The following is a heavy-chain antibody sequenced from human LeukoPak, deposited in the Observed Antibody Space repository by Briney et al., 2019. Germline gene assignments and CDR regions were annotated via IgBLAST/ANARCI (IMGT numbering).Heavy chain of an antibody. J-gene: IGHJ6*02. V-gene: IGHV1-18*01. CDR2: ISAYKGNT. Sequence: GASVKVSCKASGYTFTNYGISWVRQAPGQGLEWMGWISAYKGNTNYAQKFQGRVTLTTGTSTSTAYMELRSLRSDDTAVYYCARDGDESRGYYPYYYGKDVWGQGTTVTVSS. CDR1: GYTFTNYG. CDR3: ARDGDESRGYYPYYYGKDV. D-gene: IGHD3-22*01.